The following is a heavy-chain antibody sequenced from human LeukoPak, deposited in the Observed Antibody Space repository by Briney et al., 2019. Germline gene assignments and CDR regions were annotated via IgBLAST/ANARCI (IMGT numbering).Heavy chain of an antibody. V-gene: IGHV4-39*07. Sequence: SETLSLTCTVSGGSISSSSYYWGWIRQPPGKGLEWIGSIYYSGSTYYNPSLKSRVIISVDTSKNQFSLRLSSVTAADTAVYYCARDCYDSSGYYSFDYWGQGTLVTVSS. CDR2: IYYSGST. CDR1: GGSISSSSYY. D-gene: IGHD3-22*01. J-gene: IGHJ4*02. CDR3: ARDCYDSSGYYSFDY.